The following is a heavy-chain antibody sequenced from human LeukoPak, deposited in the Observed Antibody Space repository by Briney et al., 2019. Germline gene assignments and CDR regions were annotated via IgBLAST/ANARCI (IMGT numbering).Heavy chain of an antibody. J-gene: IGHJ5*02. CDR2: IIPIFGTA. V-gene: IGHV1-69*06. D-gene: IGHD3-9*01. Sequence: ASVKVSCKASGGTFSSYAISWVRQAPGQGLEWMGGIIPIFGTANYARKFQGRVTITADKSTSTAYMELSSLRSEDTAVYYCARPVYYDILTGYSGRNWFDPWGQGTLVTVSS. CDR3: ARPVYYDILTGYSGRNWFDP. CDR1: GGTFSSYA.